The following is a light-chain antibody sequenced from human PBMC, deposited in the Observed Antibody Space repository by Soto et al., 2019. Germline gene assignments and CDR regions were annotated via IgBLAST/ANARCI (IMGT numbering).Light chain of an antibody. CDR2: DVS. J-gene: IGLJ1*01. CDR1: SSDVGGYIY. V-gene: IGLV2-11*01. Sequence: SALTQPRSVSGSPGQAVTISCTGTSSDVGGYIYVSWYQQHPGKAPKLVIYDVSKRPSGVPDRFSGSKSGNTASLTISGLQAEDEADYYCCSYAGSSTHYVFGTGTKLTVL. CDR3: CSYAGSSTHYV.